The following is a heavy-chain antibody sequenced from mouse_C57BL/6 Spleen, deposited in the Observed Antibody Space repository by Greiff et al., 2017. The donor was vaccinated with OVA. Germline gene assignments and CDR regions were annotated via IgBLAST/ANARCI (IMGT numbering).Heavy chain of an antibody. J-gene: IGHJ1*03. CDR3: ARANYYGSSYEYFDV. V-gene: IGHV1-82*01. CDR2: IYPGDGDT. CDR1: GYAFSSSW. Sequence: QVHVKQSGPELVKPGASVKISCKASGYAFSSSWMNWVKQRPGKGLEWIGRIYPGDGDTNYNGKFKGKATLTADKSSSTAYMQLSSLTSEDSAVYFCARANYYGSSYEYFDVWGTGTTVTVSS. D-gene: IGHD1-1*01.